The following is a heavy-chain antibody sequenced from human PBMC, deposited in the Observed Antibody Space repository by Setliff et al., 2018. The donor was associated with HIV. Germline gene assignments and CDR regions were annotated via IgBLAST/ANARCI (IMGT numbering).Heavy chain of an antibody. CDR1: GGSISSYY. V-gene: IGHV4-4*08. J-gene: IGHJ4*02. Sequence: KASETLSLTCTVSGGSISSYYWSWIRQPPGKGLEWIGYIYTSGSTNYNPSLKSRVTISVDTSKNQFSLKLSSVTAADTAVYYCARYQRVKEEWPHELDFDYWGQGTLVTVSS. D-gene: IGHD2-2*01. CDR3: ARYQRVKEEWPHELDFDY. CDR2: IYTSGST.